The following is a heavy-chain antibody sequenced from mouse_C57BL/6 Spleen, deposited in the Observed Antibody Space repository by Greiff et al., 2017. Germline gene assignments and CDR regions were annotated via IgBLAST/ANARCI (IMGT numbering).Heavy chain of an antibody. CDR2: IYPGDGDT. D-gene: IGHD1-1*01. CDR1: GYAFSSYW. V-gene: IGHV1-80*01. J-gene: IGHJ1*03. CDR3: ARWITTVRYFDV. Sequence: QVHVKQSGAELVKPGASVKISCKASGYAFSSYWMNWVKQRPGKGLEWIGQIYPGDGDTNYNGKFKGKATLTADKSSSTAYMQLSSLTSEDSAVYFCARWITTVRYFDVWGTGTTGTVSS.